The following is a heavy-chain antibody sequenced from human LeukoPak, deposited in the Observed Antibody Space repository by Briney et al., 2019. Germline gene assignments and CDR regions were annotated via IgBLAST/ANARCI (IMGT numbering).Heavy chain of an antibody. V-gene: IGHV3-23*01. D-gene: IGHD6-13*01. J-gene: IGHJ4*02. CDR3: AKQSAGSAAWYSLHYDF. Sequence: PGGSLRLSCVASGFTLSNNAMAWVRQAPGKGLEWVSALGGSDDRTDYADSVQGRFTISRDNSKNTLYLQMNGLRAEDTAVYFCAKQSAGSAAWYSLHYDFWGQGTLVTVSS. CDR2: LGGSDDRT. CDR1: GFTLSNNA.